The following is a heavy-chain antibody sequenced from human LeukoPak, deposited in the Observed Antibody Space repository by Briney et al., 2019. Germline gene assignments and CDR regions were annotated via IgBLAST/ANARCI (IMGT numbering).Heavy chain of an antibody. J-gene: IGHJ3*02. CDR3: ARGYCTNGVCLWGAFDI. V-gene: IGHV1-69*06. CDR1: GGTFSSYA. Sequence: ASVKVSCKASGGTFSSYAISWVRQAPGQGLEWMGRIIPIFGTANYAQKFQSRVTITADKSTSTAYMELSSLRSEDTAVYYCARGYCTNGVCLWGAFDIWGQGTMVTVSS. D-gene: IGHD2-8*01. CDR2: IIPIFGTA.